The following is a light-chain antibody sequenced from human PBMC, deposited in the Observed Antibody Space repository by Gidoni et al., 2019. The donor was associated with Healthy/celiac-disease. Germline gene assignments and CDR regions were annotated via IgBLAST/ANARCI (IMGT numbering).Light chain of an antibody. Sequence: DIVMTQSPAFLAVSLGERATINCKSSQSVLYSSNNKNYLAWYQQKPGQPPKLLIYWASTRESGVPDRFSGSGSGTDFTLTISSLQAEDVAVYYCQQYYSTPLTFGQGTKLEIK. CDR3: QQYYSTPLT. J-gene: IGKJ2*01. V-gene: IGKV4-1*01. CDR2: WAS. CDR1: QSVLYSSNNKNY.